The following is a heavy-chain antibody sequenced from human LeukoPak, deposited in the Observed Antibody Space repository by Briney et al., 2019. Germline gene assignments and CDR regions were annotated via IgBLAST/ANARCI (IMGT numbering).Heavy chain of an antibody. D-gene: IGHD3-10*01. J-gene: IGHJ3*02. CDR1: GFTFSSHW. CDR2: IKSKTDGGTT. CDR3: IRLWFGEFI. V-gene: IGHV3-15*01. Sequence: GGSLRLSCGASGFTFSSHWMSWGRQAPGKGLEWVGRIKSKTDGGTTDYAAPVKGRFTISRDDSKNTLYLQMNSLKTEDTAVYYCIRLWFGEFIWGQGTMVSVSS.